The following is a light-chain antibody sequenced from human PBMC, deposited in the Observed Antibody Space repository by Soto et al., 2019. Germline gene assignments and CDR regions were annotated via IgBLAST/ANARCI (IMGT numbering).Light chain of an antibody. CDR2: LGS. CDR1: QSLLHLNGYNS. J-gene: IGKJ1*01. V-gene: IGKV2-28*01. CDR3: MQALQTPWT. Sequence: DIVMTQSPLSLPVTPGEPASISCRSSQSLLHLNGYNSLDWYLQKPGQSPQLLIYLGSNRASGVPDRSSGSGSGTNFTLKISRVEAEDVGVYYCMQALQTPWTFGQGTKVDIK.